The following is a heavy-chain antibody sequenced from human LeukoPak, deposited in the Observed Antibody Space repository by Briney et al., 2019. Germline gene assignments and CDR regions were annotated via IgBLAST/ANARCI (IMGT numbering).Heavy chain of an antibody. D-gene: IGHD3-3*01. V-gene: IGHV4-30-4*08. CDR2: IYYSGST. CDR1: GGSISSGDYY. Sequence: SETLSLTCTVSGGSISSGDYYWSWIRQPPGKGLEWIGYIYYSGSTHYNPSLKSRVTISVDTSKNQFSLKLSSVTAADTAVYYCARDPRITIFGVVIEEMDVWGKGTTVTVSS. J-gene: IGHJ6*04. CDR3: ARDPRITIFGVVIEEMDV.